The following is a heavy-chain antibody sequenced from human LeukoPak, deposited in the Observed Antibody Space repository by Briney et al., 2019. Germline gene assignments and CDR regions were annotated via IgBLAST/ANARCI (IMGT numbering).Heavy chain of an antibody. Sequence: PSETLSLICTVSGGSISGSSFYWGWIRQPPGKGREWIGTIYYSGSTYYNPSLRSRVTISVDTSKNQFSLNLSSVTAADTAVYYCARHFCGGDCYSFYYYYYGMDVWGQGTTVTVSS. CDR2: IYYSGST. CDR1: GGSISGSSFY. D-gene: IGHD2-21*02. V-gene: IGHV4-39*01. J-gene: IGHJ6*02. CDR3: ARHFCGGDCYSFYYYYYGMDV.